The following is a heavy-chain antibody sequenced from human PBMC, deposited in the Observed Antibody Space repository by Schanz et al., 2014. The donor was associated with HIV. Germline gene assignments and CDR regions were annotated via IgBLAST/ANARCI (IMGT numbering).Heavy chain of an antibody. CDR1: GFTFSGYG. CDR2: ISYDGSNE. CDR3: AKVGRIYSTTWIDY. V-gene: IGHV3-30*18. J-gene: IGHJ4*02. D-gene: IGHD2-2*01. Sequence: QVQLVESGGGVVQPGRSLRLSCAVSGFTFSGYGMHWVRQAPGKGLEWVAVISYDGSNEYYGDSVKGRFTISRDNSKNTLYLQMNSLRREDTAVYYCAKVGRIYSTTWIDYWGQGTLVTVSS.